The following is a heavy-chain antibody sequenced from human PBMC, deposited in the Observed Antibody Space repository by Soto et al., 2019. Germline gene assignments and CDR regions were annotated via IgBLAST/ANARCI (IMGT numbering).Heavy chain of an antibody. D-gene: IGHD6-13*01. CDR3: ASRHSSPYFDY. CDR1: GASISSCCYC. V-gene: IGHV4-30-4*01. Sequence: SETLSLTCTVSGASISSCCYCWIWIRQPPGKRLEWIGYIYHSGTTTYNPSLKSRVTISVDTSKNQFSLKLNSVTAADTAVYYCASRHSSPYFDYWGQGTLVTVSS. J-gene: IGHJ4*02. CDR2: IYHSGTT.